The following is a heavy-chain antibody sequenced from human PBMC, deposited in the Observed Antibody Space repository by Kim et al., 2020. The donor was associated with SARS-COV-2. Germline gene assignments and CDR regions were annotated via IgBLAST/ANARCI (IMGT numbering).Heavy chain of an antibody. CDR2: YN. CDR3: ARRSKKGFDY. V-gene: IGHV6-1*01. Sequence: YNDYEVYGKSRITINPDTSKNQFSLQLNSVTPEDTAVYYCARRSKKGFDYWGQGTLVTVSS. J-gene: IGHJ4*02.